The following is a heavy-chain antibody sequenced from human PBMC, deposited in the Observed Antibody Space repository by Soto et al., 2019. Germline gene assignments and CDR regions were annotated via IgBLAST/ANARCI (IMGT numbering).Heavy chain of an antibody. D-gene: IGHD6-19*01. CDR3: ARGLGIAVAGSYYFDY. Sequence: QVQLQQWGAGLLKPSETLSLTCAVYGGSFSGYYWSWIHQPPGKGLEWIGEINHSGSTNYNPSLKSRVTISVDTSKNQFSLKLSSVTAADTAVYYCARGLGIAVAGSYYFDYWGQGTLVTVSS. CDR1: GGSFSGYY. V-gene: IGHV4-34*01. CDR2: INHSGST. J-gene: IGHJ4*02.